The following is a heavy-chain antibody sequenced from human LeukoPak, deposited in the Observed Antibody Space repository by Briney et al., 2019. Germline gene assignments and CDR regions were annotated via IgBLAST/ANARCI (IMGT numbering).Heavy chain of an antibody. CDR1: GFTFNNYL. Sequence: GSLRHSCAASGFTFNNYLMSWVRQAPGKGLEWVSVLFTGGGRTLYADSVKGRFTISGDTSRTTLYLQMNGLRAEDTAVYYCAKECDYSPGHKFDLWGQGTLVTVSS. V-gene: IGHV3-23*01. J-gene: IGHJ4*02. D-gene: IGHD3-10*01. CDR3: AKECDYSPGHKFDL. CDR2: LFTGGGRT.